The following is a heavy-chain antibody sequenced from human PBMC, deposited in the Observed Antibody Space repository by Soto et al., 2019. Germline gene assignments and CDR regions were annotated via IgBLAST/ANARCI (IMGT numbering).Heavy chain of an antibody. CDR1: GFTFSSYA. D-gene: IGHD4-4*01. CDR3: ARDGGLYSNYYWFDP. V-gene: IGHV3-30-3*01. J-gene: IGHJ5*02. Sequence: QVQLVESGGGVVQPGRCLRLSCAASGFTFSSYAMHWVRQAPGKGLEWVAVISYDGSNKYYADSVKGRFTISRDNSKNTRYLQMNSLTAEDTAVYYCARDGGLYSNYYWFDPWGQGTLVTVSS. CDR2: ISYDGSNK.